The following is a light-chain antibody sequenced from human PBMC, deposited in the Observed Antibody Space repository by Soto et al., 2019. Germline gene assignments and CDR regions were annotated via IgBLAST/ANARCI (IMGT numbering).Light chain of an antibody. CDR1: QSISSTY. Sequence: ESVLTQSPGTLSLSPGERATLSCRASQSISSTYLAWYRQKPGQAPRLLIYAASSRATGIPDRFSGSGSGTDFTLTISRLEPEDFAMYYCQQYYASSWTFGQGTRVEIK. V-gene: IGKV3-20*01. J-gene: IGKJ1*01. CDR2: AAS. CDR3: QQYYASSWT.